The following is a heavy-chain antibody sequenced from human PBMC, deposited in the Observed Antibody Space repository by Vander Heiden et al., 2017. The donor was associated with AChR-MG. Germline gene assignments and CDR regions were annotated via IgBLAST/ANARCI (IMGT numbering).Heavy chain of an antibody. J-gene: IGHJ6*02. V-gene: IGHV3-21*01. Sequence: EVQLVESGGGLVKPGGSLRLSCAASGFTFSSYSMNWVRQAPGKGLEWVSSISSSSSYIYYADSVKGRFTISRDNAKNSLYLQMNSLRAEDTAVYYCARGEPTVAGTDYYYYYGMDVWGQGTTVTVSS. CDR1: GFTFSSYS. D-gene: IGHD6-19*01. CDR3: ARGEPTVAGTDYYYYYGMDV. CDR2: ISSSSSYI.